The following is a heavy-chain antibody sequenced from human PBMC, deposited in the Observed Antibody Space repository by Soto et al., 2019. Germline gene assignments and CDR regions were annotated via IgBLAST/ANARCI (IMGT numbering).Heavy chain of an antibody. CDR1: GYTFTGYY. D-gene: IGHD3-3*01. V-gene: IGHV1-2*04. Sequence: QVQLVQSGAEVKKPGASVKVSCKASGYTFTGYYMHWVRQAPGQGLEWMGWINPNSGGTNYAQKCQGWVTMTRDTSISTAYMELSRMRSDDTAVYYCARGYYDFWSGYYTFEYYFDYWGQGTLVTVSS. CDR3: ARGYYDFWSGYYTFEYYFDY. J-gene: IGHJ4*02. CDR2: INPNSGGT.